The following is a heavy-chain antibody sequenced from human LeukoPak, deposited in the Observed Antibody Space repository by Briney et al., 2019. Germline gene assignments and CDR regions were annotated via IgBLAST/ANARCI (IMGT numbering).Heavy chain of an antibody. V-gene: IGHV3-23*01. CDR1: GFTFSNYA. D-gene: IGHD3-10*01. Sequence: GGSLRLSCSVSGFTFSNYAMHWVRQAPGKGLEWVSLISGGSGNIYYVDSVKGRFTISRDNSKNTLYVQMTSLRAEDTAIYYCAKGSDYYGSVTSKKTDWGQGTLVTGSS. CDR2: ISGGSGNI. CDR3: AKGSDYYGSVTSKKTD. J-gene: IGHJ4*02.